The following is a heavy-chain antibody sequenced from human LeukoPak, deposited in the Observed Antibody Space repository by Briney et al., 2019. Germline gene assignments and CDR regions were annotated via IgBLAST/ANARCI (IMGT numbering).Heavy chain of an antibody. J-gene: IGHJ4*02. CDR1: GGSISSGGYY. D-gene: IGHD2-2*02. Sequence: PSETLSLTCTVSGGSISSGGYYWSWLRQHPGKGLEWIGYIYYSGSTYYNPSLKSRVTISVDTSKNHFSLKLSSVTAADTAVYYCASHSYCSSTSCYTNFGEFDYWGQGTLVTVSS. CDR3: ASHSYCSSTSCYTNFGEFDY. V-gene: IGHV4-31*03. CDR2: IYYSGST.